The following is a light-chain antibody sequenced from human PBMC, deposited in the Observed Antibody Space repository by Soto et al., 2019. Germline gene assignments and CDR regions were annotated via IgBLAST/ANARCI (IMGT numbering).Light chain of an antibody. CDR1: QDISNY. CDR3: QQANSFPIT. J-gene: IGKJ5*01. Sequence: DIQMTQSPSSMSTSVGDRVPITCQASQDISNYLNWYQQKPGKAPKLLIYDASNLETGVPSRFSGSGSGTDFTFTISSLQPEDFATYYCQQANSFPITFGQGTRLEIK. V-gene: IGKV1-33*01. CDR2: DAS.